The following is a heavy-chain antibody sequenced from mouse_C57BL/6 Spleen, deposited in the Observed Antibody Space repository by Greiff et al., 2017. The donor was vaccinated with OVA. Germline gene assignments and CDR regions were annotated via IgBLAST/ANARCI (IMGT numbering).Heavy chain of an antibody. J-gene: IGHJ4*01. Sequence: QVQLKQSGAELVRPGASVTLSCKASGYTFTDYEMHWVKQTPVHGLEWIGAIDPETGGTAYNQKFKGKAILTADKSSSTAYMELRSLTSEDSAVYYCTRSSAYDYAMDYWGQGTSVTVSS. CDR2: IDPETGGT. CDR3: TRSSAYDYAMDY. D-gene: IGHD1-1*01. CDR1: GYTFTDYE. V-gene: IGHV1-15*01.